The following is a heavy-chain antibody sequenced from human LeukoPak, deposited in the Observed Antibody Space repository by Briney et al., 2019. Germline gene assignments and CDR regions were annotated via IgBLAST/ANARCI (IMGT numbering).Heavy chain of an antibody. CDR1: GFTFSSYW. CDR3: ARGMSTVYYYFDY. Sequence: GGSLTLSCAASGFTFSSYWMSWVRQAPGKGLEWVANIKQDGSEKYYVDSVKGRFTISRDNAKNSLYLQMNSLRAEDTAVYYCARGMSTVYYYFDYWGQGTLVTVSS. V-gene: IGHV3-7*01. J-gene: IGHJ4*02. CDR2: IKQDGSEK. D-gene: IGHD3-10*01.